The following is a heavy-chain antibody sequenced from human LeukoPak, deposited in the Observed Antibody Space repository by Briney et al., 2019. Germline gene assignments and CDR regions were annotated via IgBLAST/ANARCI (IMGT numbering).Heavy chain of an antibody. V-gene: IGHV3-9*01. CDR3: AKDSSMMPGLGVSDY. Sequence: PGRSLRLSCAASGFTFDDYAMHWVRQAPGKGLEWVSGISWNSGSIGYADSVKGRFTISRDNAKNSLYLQMNSLRAEDTALYYCAKDSSMMPGLGVSDYWGQGTLVTVSS. J-gene: IGHJ4*02. CDR2: ISWNSGSI. D-gene: IGHD1-26*01. CDR1: GFTFDDYA.